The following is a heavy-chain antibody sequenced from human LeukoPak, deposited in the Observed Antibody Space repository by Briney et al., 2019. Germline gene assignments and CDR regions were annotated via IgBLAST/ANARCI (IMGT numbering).Heavy chain of an antibody. CDR2: INHSGST. V-gene: IGHV4-34*01. CDR1: GGSISSFY. CDR3: ARGRIIGTTAQGY. J-gene: IGHJ4*02. D-gene: IGHD1-7*01. Sequence: SETLSLTCTVSGGSISSFYWSWIRQPPGKGLEWIGEINHSGSTNYNPSLKSRVTISVDTSKNQFSLKLSSVTAADTAVYYCARGRIIGTTAQGYWGQGTLVTVSS.